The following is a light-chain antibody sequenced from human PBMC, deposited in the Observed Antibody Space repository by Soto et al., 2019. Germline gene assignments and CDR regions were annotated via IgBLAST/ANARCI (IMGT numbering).Light chain of an antibody. Sequence: SYELTQPPSVSVAPGKTASITCGGNNIGSKSVHWCQQKPGQAPVVVIYHDSDRPSGIPERFSGSNSANTATLTISRVEAGDEADYYCQVWDGSSAHVVFGGGTQLTVL. CDR1: NIGSKS. CDR3: QVWDGSSAHVV. V-gene: IGLV3-21*04. J-gene: IGLJ2*01. CDR2: HDS.